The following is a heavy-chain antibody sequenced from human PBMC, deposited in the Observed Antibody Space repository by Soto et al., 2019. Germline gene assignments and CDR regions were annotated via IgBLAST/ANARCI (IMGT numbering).Heavy chain of an antibody. Sequence: SETLSLTCTVSGVSGGSIRSYYWSWIRQPPGKGLEWVGYIYYSGSTNYNPPLKSRVTISVDTAKNHFSLKLSSVTAADTAVYYCDTRSRSRWPDYWGQAPLV. V-gene: IGHV4-59*12. CDR1: GGSIRSYY. CDR3: DTRSRSRWPDY. D-gene: IGHD6-13*01. CDR2: IYYSGST. J-gene: IGHJ4*02.